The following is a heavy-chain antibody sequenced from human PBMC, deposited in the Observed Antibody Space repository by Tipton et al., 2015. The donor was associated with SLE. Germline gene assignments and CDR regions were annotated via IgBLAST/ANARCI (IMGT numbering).Heavy chain of an antibody. V-gene: IGHV4-39*07. CDR2: VYYDGIT. CDR1: GVSIASTSYY. J-gene: IGHJ4*02. D-gene: IGHD5-12*01. Sequence: TLSLTCTVSGVSIASTSYYWGWVRQPPGKGLEWIGSVYYDGITYYNPSLKSRITISVDTSKNHFSLKLSSVTAADTAVYYCARGGVGGYDYFDHWGQGTLVTVSS. CDR3: ARGGVGGYDYFDH.